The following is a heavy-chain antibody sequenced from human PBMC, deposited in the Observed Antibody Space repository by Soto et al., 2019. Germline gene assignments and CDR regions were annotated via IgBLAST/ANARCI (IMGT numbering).Heavy chain of an antibody. CDR3: ARDFGSDDSSGFDY. V-gene: IGHV3-33*01. CDR1: GFTFSSYG. J-gene: IGHJ4*02. CDR2: IWYDGSNK. Sequence: GGSLRLSCAASGFTFSSYGMHWVRQAPGKGLEWVAVIWYDGSNKYYADSVKGRFTISRDNSKNTLYLQMNSLRAEDTAVYYCARDFGSDDSSGFDYWGQGTLVTVYS. D-gene: IGHD3-22*01.